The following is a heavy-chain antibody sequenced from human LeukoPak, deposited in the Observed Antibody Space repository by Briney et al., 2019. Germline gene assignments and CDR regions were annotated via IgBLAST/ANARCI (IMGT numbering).Heavy chain of an antibody. J-gene: IGHJ4*02. D-gene: IGHD3-16*01. CDR1: GASISSHY. CDR3: ATIKHGQIFGYFDF. CDR2: VFDSVRT. Sequence: SETLSLTCTVSGASISSHYWSWLRQPPGKGLEWIGYVFDSVRTKDNPSLQSRLTLSADTSKNEFSLRLSSVTAADTAVYYCATIKHGQIFGYFDFWGQGIKVTVSS. V-gene: IGHV4-59*11.